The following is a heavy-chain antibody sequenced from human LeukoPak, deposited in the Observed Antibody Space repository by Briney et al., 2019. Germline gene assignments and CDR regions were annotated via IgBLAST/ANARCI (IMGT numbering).Heavy chain of an antibody. CDR1: GFTFDDYA. D-gene: IGHD2-8*02. V-gene: IGHV3-9*03. CDR3: AKDEFVASDFTGAFDI. J-gene: IGHJ3*02. CDR2: FSLVSGSI. Sequence: GGSLRLSGAASGFTFDDYAMHWGRQGPGKGLEGVSGFSLVSGSIGYADSVKGRFTISRDNAKNSLYLQMNSLRAEDMALYYCAKDEFVASDFTGAFDIWGQGTMVTVSS.